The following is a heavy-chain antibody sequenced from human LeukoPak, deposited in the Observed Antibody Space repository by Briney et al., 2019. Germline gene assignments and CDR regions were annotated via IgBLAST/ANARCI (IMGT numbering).Heavy chain of an antibody. V-gene: IGHV3-53*01. J-gene: IGHJ4*02. CDR3: ARDVNPPALSATTY. Sequence: PGGSLRLSCAASGFTVSSNYMSWVRQAPGKGLEWVSVIYSGGSTYYADSVKGRFTISRDNSNNTLYLQMNSLRAEATAVYYCARDVNPPALSATTYWGQGTLVTVSS. D-gene: IGHD1-26*01. CDR2: IYSGGST. CDR1: GFTVSSNY.